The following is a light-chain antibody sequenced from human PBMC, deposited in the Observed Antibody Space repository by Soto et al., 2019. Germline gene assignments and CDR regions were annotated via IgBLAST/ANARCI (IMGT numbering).Light chain of an antibody. CDR2: TVS. V-gene: IGKV2-40*01. CDR3: RQRSSWPTVT. Sequence: DIVMTQTPLSLTVTPGEPASISSRSSQSPVDSDDGNTYLDWYLQKPXQSPQLXXYTVSYRAYGVPDRFSGSGSGTGLTLTISSLEPEDFAVYYCRQRSSWPTVTFGQGTRLEIK. CDR1: QSPVDSDDGNTY. J-gene: IGKJ5*01.